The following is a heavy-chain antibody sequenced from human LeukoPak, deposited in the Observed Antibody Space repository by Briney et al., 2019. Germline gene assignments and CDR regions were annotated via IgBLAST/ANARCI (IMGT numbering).Heavy chain of an antibody. D-gene: IGHD3-22*01. J-gene: IGHJ6*03. Sequence: PGGSLRLSCAASGFTFSDYYMSWIRQAPGKGLEWVSYISSSGTTIYYADSVKGRFTISRDNAKNSLYLQMNSLRAEDTAVYFCARGVKGYDSSGTYYYYYYMDVWGKGTTIIISS. CDR2: ISSSGTTI. CDR3: ARGVKGYDSSGTYYYYYYMDV. CDR1: GFTFSDYY. V-gene: IGHV3-11*04.